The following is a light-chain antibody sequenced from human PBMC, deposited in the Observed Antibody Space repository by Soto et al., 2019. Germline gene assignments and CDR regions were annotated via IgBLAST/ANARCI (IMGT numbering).Light chain of an antibody. CDR1: QSVSSN. Sequence: EIVMTQSPSTLSVSPGERSSLSCRASQSVSSNLAWYQQKPGQAPRLLIYGASTRATGIPARFSGSGSGTEFTLTISSLQPDDFATYYCQLYNSYPFTFGPGTKVDI. V-gene: IGKV3-15*01. J-gene: IGKJ3*01. CDR3: QLYNSYPFT. CDR2: GAS.